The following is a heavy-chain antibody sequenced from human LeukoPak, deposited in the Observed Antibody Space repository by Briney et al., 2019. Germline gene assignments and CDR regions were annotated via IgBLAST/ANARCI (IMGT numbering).Heavy chain of an antibody. CDR3: ARDTGMITFGGVIVNFDY. V-gene: IGHV1-2*02. CDR2: INPNSGGT. J-gene: IGHJ4*02. Sequence: VASVKVSCKASGYTFTGYYMHWVRQAPGQGLEWMGWINPNSGGTNYAQKFQGRVTMTRDTSISTAYMELSRLRSDDTAVYHCARDTGMITFGGVIVNFDYWGQGTLVTVSS. CDR1: GYTFTGYY. D-gene: IGHD3-16*02.